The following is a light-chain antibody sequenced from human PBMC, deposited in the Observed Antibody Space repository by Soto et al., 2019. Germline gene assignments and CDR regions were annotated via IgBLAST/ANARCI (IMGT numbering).Light chain of an antibody. CDR2: SSS. CDR3: QHTYSVPPT. CDR1: QHVATY. V-gene: IGKV1-39*01. Sequence: DIHVTQSPSSLSASVGDRVTLTCRTSQHVATYLNWYQQKSGRAPTLLIYSSSGLQPGVSPRFSGSGSGTDFTLTISRLKSEDFSTYVCQHTYSVPPTFGQGTTVDFK. J-gene: IGKJ1*01.